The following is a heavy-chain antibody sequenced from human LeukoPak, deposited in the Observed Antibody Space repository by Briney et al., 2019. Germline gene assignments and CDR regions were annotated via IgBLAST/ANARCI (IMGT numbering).Heavy chain of an antibody. CDR3: AKDRIITYYYDSSGYDY. D-gene: IGHD3-22*01. J-gene: IGHJ4*02. V-gene: IGHV3-23*01. CDR1: GFTFSSYA. CDR2: ISGNGGST. Sequence: GGSLRLSCAASGFTFSSYAMSWVRQAPGKGLEWVSSISGNGGSTYYAVSVQGRFTISRDNSKNTLYLQMNSLRAEDTAVYYCAKDRIITYYYDSSGYDYWGQGTLVTVSS.